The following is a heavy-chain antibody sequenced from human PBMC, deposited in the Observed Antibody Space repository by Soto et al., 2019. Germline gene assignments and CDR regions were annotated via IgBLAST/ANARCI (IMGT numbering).Heavy chain of an antibody. J-gene: IGHJ6*02. D-gene: IGHD6-19*01. CDR2: IDPSDSYT. Sequence: GESLKISFKGSGYSFTSYWISWVRQMPGKGLEWMGRIDPSDSYTNYSPSFQGHVTISADKSISTAYLQWSSLKASDTAMYYCARIWVVAGYYYYGMDVWGQGTTVTVSS. V-gene: IGHV5-10-1*01. CDR1: GYSFTSYW. CDR3: ARIWVVAGYYYYGMDV.